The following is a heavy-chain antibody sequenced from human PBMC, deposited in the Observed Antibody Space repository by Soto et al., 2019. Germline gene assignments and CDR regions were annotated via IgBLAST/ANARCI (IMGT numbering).Heavy chain of an antibody. J-gene: IGHJ6*02. CDR3: ASLGGYFYDSSGYYAYYGMDV. CDR2: INHSGST. CDR1: GGSFSGYY. V-gene: IGHV4-34*01. D-gene: IGHD3-22*01. Sequence: SETLSLTCAVYGGSFSGYYWSWIRQPPGKGLEWIGGINHSGSTNYNPSLKSRVTISVDTSKNQFSLKLSSVTAADTAVYYCASLGGYFYDSSGYYAYYGMDVWGQGTTVTVSS.